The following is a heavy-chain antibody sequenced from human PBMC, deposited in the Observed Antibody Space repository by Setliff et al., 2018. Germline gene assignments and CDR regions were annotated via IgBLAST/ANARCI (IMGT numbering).Heavy chain of an antibody. CDR2: ISDDGSNE. J-gene: IGHJ5*01. Sequence: GGSLRLSCAASGFTVSTFSMHWVRQAPVKELEWVATISDDGSNEFYADSVKGRFTVFRDNSKNTLYLQMSSLRADDTAMYYCARDQFRKSGGLYSWGQGTLVTVSS. CDR1: GFTVSTFS. V-gene: IGHV3-30*03. CDR3: ARDQFRKSGGLYS. D-gene: IGHD2-15*01.